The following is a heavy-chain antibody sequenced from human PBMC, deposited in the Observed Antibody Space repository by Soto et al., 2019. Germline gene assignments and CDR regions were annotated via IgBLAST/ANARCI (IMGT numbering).Heavy chain of an antibody. V-gene: IGHV1-69*13. CDR1: GGTFSDHA. D-gene: IGHD3-9*01. CDR3: ARDGQAHYFDNKYHYYAMDV. Sequence: ASVKVSCKAFGGTFSDHAVSWVRQAPGQGLEWMGFINPFFKGTKYAQKFQGRLTITADDSTSTAYMDLYSLISEDTAVYYCARDGQAHYFDNKYHYYAMDVWGQGTTVNVSS. CDR2: INPFFKGT. J-gene: IGHJ6*02.